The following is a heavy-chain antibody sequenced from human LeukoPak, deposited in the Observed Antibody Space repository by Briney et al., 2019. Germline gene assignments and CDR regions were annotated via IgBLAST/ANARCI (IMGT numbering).Heavy chain of an antibody. J-gene: IGHJ6*02. V-gene: IGHV3-30*18. CDR2: ISYDGGNK. CDR1: GFTFSSYG. D-gene: IGHD3-22*01. CDR3: AKEQHYDSSGYRPRRDYYYGMDV. Sequence: GRSLRLSCAASGFTFSSYGMHWVRQAPGKGLEWVAVISYDGGNKYYADSVEGRFTISRDNSKNTLYLQMNSLRAEDTAVYYCAKEQHYDSSGYRPRRDYYYGMDVWGQGTTVTVSS.